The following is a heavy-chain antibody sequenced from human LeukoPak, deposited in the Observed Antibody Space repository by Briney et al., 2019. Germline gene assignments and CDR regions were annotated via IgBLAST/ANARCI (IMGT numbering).Heavy chain of an antibody. CDR2: IYYSGST. CDR3: ARSYGDYPLDY. J-gene: IGHJ4*02. V-gene: IGHV4-59*06. D-gene: IGHD4-17*01. CDR1: GGSISSYS. Sequence: SETLSLTCTVSGGSISSYSWSWIRQPPGRGLEWIGYIYYSGSTYYNPSLKSRVTISVDMSKNQFSLKLSSVTAADTAVYYCARSYGDYPLDYWGQGTLVTVTS.